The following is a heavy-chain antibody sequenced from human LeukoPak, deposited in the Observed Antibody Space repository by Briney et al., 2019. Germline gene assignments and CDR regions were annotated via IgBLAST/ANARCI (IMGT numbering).Heavy chain of an antibody. CDR1: GGSISSYY. D-gene: IGHD2-2*02. Sequence: SETLSLTCTVSGGSISSYYWSWIRQPPGKGLEWIGYIYYSGSTNYNPSLKSRVTISVDTSKNQFSLKLSSVTAADTAVYYCARGRLVVPAAIRSGEFDYWGQGTLVTVSS. CDR2: IYYSGST. J-gene: IGHJ4*02. CDR3: ARGRLVVPAAIRSGEFDY. V-gene: IGHV4-59*08.